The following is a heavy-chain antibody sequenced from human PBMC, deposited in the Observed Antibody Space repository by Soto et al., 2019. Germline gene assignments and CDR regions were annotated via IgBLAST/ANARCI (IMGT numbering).Heavy chain of an antibody. Sequence: PSETLSLTCTVSGGSISSYYWSWIRQPPGKGLEWIGYIYYSGSTNYNPSLKSRVTISVDKSKNHFSLKLSSVTAADTAVYYCARSEATGLDHWGQGTLVTVSS. CDR3: ARSEATGLDH. J-gene: IGHJ4*02. D-gene: IGHD1-26*01. CDR2: IYYSGST. CDR1: GGSISSYY. V-gene: IGHV4-59*12.